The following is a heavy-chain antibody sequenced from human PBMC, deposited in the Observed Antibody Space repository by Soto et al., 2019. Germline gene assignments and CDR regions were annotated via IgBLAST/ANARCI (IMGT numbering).Heavy chain of an antibody. CDR2: VYWDDDK. CDR3: ATLTADF. Sequence: ITLEESGPTLAKPTETLTLTCTFSGFSLTTGVGVGCVRHPPGKALEWLALVYWDDDKHYTPSLMSRLTITKDISKGQVVLTMTNMDPVDTATYYCATLTADFWGPGTLVTVSS. V-gene: IGHV2-5*02. CDR1: GFSLTTGVG. J-gene: IGHJ4*02.